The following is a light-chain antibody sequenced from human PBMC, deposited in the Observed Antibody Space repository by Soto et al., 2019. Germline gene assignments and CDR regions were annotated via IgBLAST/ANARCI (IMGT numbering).Light chain of an antibody. Sequence: EIVLTQSPGTLSLSPGERATLSCRASQSVSSSYLAWYQQKPGQAPRLLIYGASSRATGIPDRFSGSGSGTDFTLIISSLEPEVFAVYYCQQYGSSPRTFGQGTKVEIK. CDR2: GAS. CDR1: QSVSSSY. CDR3: QQYGSSPRT. J-gene: IGKJ1*01. V-gene: IGKV3-20*01.